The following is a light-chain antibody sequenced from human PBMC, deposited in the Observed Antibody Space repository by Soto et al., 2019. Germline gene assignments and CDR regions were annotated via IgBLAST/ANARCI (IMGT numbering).Light chain of an antibody. CDR2: VAS. J-gene: IGKJ3*01. Sequence: DIQMTQSPPSLSASVGDRVTISCRTSQTINNYLNWYQQKPGKAPKLLIYVASNLQSGVPSRFSGSKSGTDFTLTISSLQPEDVATYYCQQTYSSPFPFGPGTKVDVK. CDR3: QQTYSSPFP. CDR1: QTINNY. V-gene: IGKV1-39*01.